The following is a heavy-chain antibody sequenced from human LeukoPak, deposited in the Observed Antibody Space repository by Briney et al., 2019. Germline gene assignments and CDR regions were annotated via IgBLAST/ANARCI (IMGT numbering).Heavy chain of an antibody. J-gene: IGHJ4*02. V-gene: IGHV4-61*02. CDR1: GGSISSGSYY. D-gene: IGHD6-19*01. CDR2: IYTSGST. CDR3: ARETSLMGYASGLGFNY. Sequence: SETLSLTCTVSGGSISSGSYYWSWIRQPAGKGLEWIGRIYTSGSTNYNPSLKSRVTISIDTSKNQFSLKLTSVTAADTATYYCARETSLMGYASGLGFNYWGQGTLVTVSS.